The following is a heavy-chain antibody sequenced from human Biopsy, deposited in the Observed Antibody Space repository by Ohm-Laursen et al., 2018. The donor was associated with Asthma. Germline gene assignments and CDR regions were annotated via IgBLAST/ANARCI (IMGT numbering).Heavy chain of an antibody. CDR1: PGSFSGFF. CDR2: TNERGVT. J-gene: IGHJ6*02. Sequence: GTLSLTCNVYPGSFSGFFWTWIRQSPGKGLEWIGETNERGVTNNNPSLKSRVNISRETYWNLVSLKLTSVTAADTAVYYCARGPELDVWGQGTTVTVSS. CDR3: ARGPELDV. V-gene: IGHV4-34*01.